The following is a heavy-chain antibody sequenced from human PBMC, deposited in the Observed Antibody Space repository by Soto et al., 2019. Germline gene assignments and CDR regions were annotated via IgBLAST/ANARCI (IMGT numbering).Heavy chain of an antibody. D-gene: IGHD6-19*01. CDR1: GGSISSGGYY. CDR3: ARAPTYSSGWYQVDY. V-gene: IGHV4-31*03. CDR2: IYYSGST. J-gene: IGHJ4*02. Sequence: QVQLQESGPGLVKPSQTLSLTCTVSGGSISSGGYYWSWIRQHPGKGLEWIGYIYYSGSTYYNPSLKSRVTIXXDXSXXQFALKLSSVTAADTAVYYCARAPTYSSGWYQVDYWGQGTLVTVSS.